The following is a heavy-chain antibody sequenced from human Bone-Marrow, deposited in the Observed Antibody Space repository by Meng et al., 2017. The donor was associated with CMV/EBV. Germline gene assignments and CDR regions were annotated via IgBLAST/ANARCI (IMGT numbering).Heavy chain of an antibody. D-gene: IGHD2-2*01. J-gene: IGHJ4*02. V-gene: IGHV3-53*05. CDR3: ARVVVGLGGADY. CDR1: GFTVSSNS. Sequence: SCAASGFTVSSNSMSWVRQAPGKGLRWVSVIYSVGSTSYAQQFQGRVTMTRDTSTSTVYMELSSLRSEDTAVYYCARVVVGLGGADYWGQGTLVTVSS. CDR2: IYSVGST.